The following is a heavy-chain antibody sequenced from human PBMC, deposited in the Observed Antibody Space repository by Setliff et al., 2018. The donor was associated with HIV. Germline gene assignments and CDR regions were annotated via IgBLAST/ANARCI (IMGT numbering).Heavy chain of an antibody. J-gene: IGHJ6*02. CDR1: GFSFSSYW. D-gene: IGHD3-10*01. CDR3: ARGVRGVVNGMDV. V-gene: IGHV3-74*01. Sequence: GSLRLSCAASGFSFSSYWMHWVRKAPGKGLVWVSRINTDGSSTSYADSVKGRFTISRDNAKNTLYLQMNSLRAEDTAVYYCARGVRGVVNGMDVWGQGTTVTVSS. CDR2: INTDGSST.